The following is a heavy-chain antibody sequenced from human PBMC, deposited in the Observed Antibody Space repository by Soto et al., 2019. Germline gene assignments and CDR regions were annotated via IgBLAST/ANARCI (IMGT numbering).Heavy chain of an antibody. CDR2: ISGSGGTT. D-gene: IGHD6-19*01. CDR3: AKTATGWFSAFDI. CDR1: GFTFSSYA. Sequence: GGSLRLSCAASGFTFSSYAMSWVRQAPGKGLEWVSAISGSGGTTYYADSVKGRFTFSRDNSKNTMYLQMNSLRAEDTAVYYCAKTATGWFSAFDIGGKGTMVTVPS. V-gene: IGHV3-23*01. J-gene: IGHJ3*02.